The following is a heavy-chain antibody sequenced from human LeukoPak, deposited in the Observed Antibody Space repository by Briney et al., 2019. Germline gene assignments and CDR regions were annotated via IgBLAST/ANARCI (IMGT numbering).Heavy chain of an antibody. J-gene: IGHJ3*02. Sequence: GGSLRLSCAASGFTFSSYGMHWVRQAPGKGLEWVAVISYDGSNKYYADSVKGRFTISRDNSKNTLYLQMNSLRAEDTAVYYCAKTRGQWLVLDAFDIWGQGTMVTVSS. CDR3: AKTRGQWLVLDAFDI. CDR2: ISYDGSNK. CDR1: GFTFSSYG. V-gene: IGHV3-30*18. D-gene: IGHD6-19*01.